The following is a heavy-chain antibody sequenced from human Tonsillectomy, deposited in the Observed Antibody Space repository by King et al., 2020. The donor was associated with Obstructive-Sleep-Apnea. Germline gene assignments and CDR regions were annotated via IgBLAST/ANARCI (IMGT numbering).Heavy chain of an antibody. Sequence: LQLQESGPGLVKPSETLSLTCTVSGGSISSRSYYWGWSRQPHGKGLEWIGSIYYSGSTYYNPSLKSRVTISVDTSKNQFSLKLSSVTAPDTAVYYCARFGVTMVRGVDYWGQGTLVTVSS. V-gene: IGHV4-39*07. CDR2: IYYSGST. CDR3: ARFGVTMVRGVDY. J-gene: IGHJ4*02. CDR1: GGSISSRSYY. D-gene: IGHD3-10*01.